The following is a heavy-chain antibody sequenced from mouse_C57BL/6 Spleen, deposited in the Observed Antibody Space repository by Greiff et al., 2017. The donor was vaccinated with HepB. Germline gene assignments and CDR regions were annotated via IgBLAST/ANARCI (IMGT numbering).Heavy chain of an antibody. D-gene: IGHD2-2*01. V-gene: IGHV3-6*01. CDR1: GYSITSGYY. Sequence: EVQLQESGPGLVKPSQSLSLTCSVTGYSITSGYYWNWIRQFPGNTLEWMGYISYDGSNNYNPSLKNRISITRDTSKNQFFLKLNSVTTEDTATYYCAREVGYYDAMDYWGQGTSVTVSS. CDR2: ISYDGSN. J-gene: IGHJ4*01. CDR3: AREVGYYDAMDY.